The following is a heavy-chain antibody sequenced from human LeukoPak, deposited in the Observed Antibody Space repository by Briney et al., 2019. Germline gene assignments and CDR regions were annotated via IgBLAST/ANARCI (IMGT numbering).Heavy chain of an antibody. CDR1: GFTFSDYY. V-gene: IGHV3-11*06. D-gene: IGHD1-14*01. CDR3: ARNTPSLTTYGMDV. Sequence: GGSLRLSCAASGFTFSDYYMSWIRQAPGKGLEWVSYISSSSSYTNYADYVKGRFTISRDNAKNSLYLQMNSLRAEDTAVYYCARNTPSLTTYGMDVWGQGTTVTVSS. CDR2: ISSSSSYT. J-gene: IGHJ6*02.